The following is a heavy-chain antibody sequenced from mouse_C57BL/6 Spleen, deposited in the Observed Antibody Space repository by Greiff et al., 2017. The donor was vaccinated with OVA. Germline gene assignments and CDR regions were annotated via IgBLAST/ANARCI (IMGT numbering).Heavy chain of an antibody. CDR3: ARYWADWYFDV. CDR1: GYAFSSYW. D-gene: IGHD4-1*01. V-gene: IGHV1-80*01. Sequence: QVQLKESGAELVKPGASVKISCKASGYAFSSYWMNWVKQRPGKGLEWIGQIYPGDGDTNYNGKFKGKATLTADKSSSTAYMQLSSLTSEDSAVYFCARYWADWYFDVWGTGTTVTVSS. J-gene: IGHJ1*03. CDR2: IYPGDGDT.